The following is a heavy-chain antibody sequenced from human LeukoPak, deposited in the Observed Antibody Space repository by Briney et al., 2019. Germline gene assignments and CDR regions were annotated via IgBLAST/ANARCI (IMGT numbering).Heavy chain of an antibody. Sequence: GGSLRLSCAASGFTFDDYGMSWVRQTPGKGLEWVSGISWNGGSTGYADSVKGRFTNSRDNAENSLYLQMNSLRAEDTAVYYCARNRGGVTRYYFDYWGQGTLVTVSS. CDR1: GFTFDDYG. CDR3: ARNRGGVTRYYFDY. J-gene: IGHJ4*02. V-gene: IGHV3-20*04. D-gene: IGHD4-23*01. CDR2: ISWNGGST.